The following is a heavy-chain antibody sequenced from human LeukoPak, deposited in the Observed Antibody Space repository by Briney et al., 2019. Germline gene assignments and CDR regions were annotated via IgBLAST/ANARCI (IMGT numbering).Heavy chain of an antibody. CDR3: ARQPWNDYGDSPGAFDI. CDR2: IYYSGST. CDR1: GGSISSSSYY. D-gene: IGHD4-17*01. V-gene: IGHV4-39*01. Sequence: KPPETLSLTCTVSGGSISSSSYYWGWIRQPPGKGLEWIGRIYYSGSTNYNPSLKSRVTISVDTSKNQFSLKLSSVTAADTAVYYCARQPWNDYGDSPGAFDIWGQGTMVTVSS. J-gene: IGHJ3*02.